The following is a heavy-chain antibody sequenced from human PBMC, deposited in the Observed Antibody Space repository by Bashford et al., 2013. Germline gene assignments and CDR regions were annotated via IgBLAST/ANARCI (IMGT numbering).Heavy chain of an antibody. CDR1: GXPINSVIIT. Sequence: TLSLTCTVSGXPINSVIITGVGSVNIQGGAVTWIAYIHYSGTHANPSLQSRVSMSVDMSQNQFSLRLTSVTAADTAMYFCARIPAHYNSLSAPDSWGQGTQVTVSS. D-gene: IGHD1-1*01. V-gene: IGHV4-31*03. CDR2: IHYSGT. CDR3: ARIPAHYNSLSAPDS. J-gene: IGHJ4*02.